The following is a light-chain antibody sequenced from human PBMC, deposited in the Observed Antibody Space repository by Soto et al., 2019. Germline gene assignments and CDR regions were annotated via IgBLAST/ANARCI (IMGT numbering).Light chain of an antibody. Sequence: EIVLTQSPGTLSLSPGERATLSCRASQCVSSSYLAWYQQKPGQAPRLLMYGASSRATGIPDRFSGSGSGTDFTLTISRLEPEDSAVYYCQQYGSSPRTFGQGTNLEIK. V-gene: IGKV3-20*01. CDR2: GAS. J-gene: IGKJ2*01. CDR1: QCVSSSY. CDR3: QQYGSSPRT.